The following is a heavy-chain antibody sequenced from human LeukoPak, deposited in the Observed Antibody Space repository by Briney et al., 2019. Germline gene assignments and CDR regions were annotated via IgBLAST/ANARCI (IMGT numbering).Heavy chain of an antibody. J-gene: IGHJ4*02. CDR1: GGSTSSYY. D-gene: IGHD3-3*01. Sequence: SETLSLTCTVSGGSTSSYYWSWIRQPPGKGLEWIGYIYYSGSTNYNPSLKSRVTISVDTSKNQFSLKLSSVTAADTAVYYCASGSGYYIGRFDYWGQGTLVTVSS. CDR2: IYYSGST. CDR3: ASGSGYYIGRFDY. V-gene: IGHV4-59*01.